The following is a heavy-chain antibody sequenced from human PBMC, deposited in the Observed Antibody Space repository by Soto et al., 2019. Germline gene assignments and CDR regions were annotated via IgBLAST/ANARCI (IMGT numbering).Heavy chain of an antibody. V-gene: IGHV3-30-3*01. Sequence: GGSLRLSCAASGFTFSSYAMHWVRQAPGKGLEWVAVISYDGSNKYYADSVKGRFTISRDNSKNTLYLQMNSLRAEDTAVYYCARSGSGWDHFDYWGQGTLVTVSS. CDR2: ISYDGSNK. D-gene: IGHD6-19*01. CDR3: ARSGSGWDHFDY. J-gene: IGHJ4*02. CDR1: GFTFSSYA.